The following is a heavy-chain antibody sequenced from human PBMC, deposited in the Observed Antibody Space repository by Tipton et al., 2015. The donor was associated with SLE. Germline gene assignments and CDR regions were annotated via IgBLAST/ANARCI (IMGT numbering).Heavy chain of an antibody. CDR1: GGSISSYY. Sequence: LRLSCTVSGGSISSYYWSWIRQPPGKGLEWIGYIYNSGSTNYNPSLKSRVTISVDTSKNQFSLKLSSVTAADTAVYYCARDRRGLNWYFDLWGRGTLVTVSS. D-gene: IGHD3-10*01. J-gene: IGHJ2*01. CDR3: ARDRRGLNWYFDL. V-gene: IGHV4-59*01. CDR2: IYNSGST.